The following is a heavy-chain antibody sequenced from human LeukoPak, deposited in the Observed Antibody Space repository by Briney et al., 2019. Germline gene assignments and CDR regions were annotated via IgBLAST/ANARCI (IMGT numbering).Heavy chain of an antibody. CDR2: IYHSGST. Sequence: SETLSLTCTVSGGSISSSSYYWGWIRQPPGKGLEWIGSIYHSGSTYYNPSLKSRVTISVDTSKNQFSLKLSSVTAADTAVYYCARPHIAVAAHDAFDIWGQGTMVTVSS. D-gene: IGHD6-19*01. J-gene: IGHJ3*02. V-gene: IGHV4-39*07. CDR3: ARPHIAVAAHDAFDI. CDR1: GGSISSSSYY.